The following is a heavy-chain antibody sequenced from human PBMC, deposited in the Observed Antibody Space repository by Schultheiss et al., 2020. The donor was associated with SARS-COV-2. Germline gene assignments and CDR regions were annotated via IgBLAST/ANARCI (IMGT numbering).Heavy chain of an antibody. D-gene: IGHD3-3*01. J-gene: IGHJ3*02. CDR3: ARKAYYDFWSGNYAFDI. Sequence: ASVKVSCKVSGYTLTELSMHWVRQAPGKGLEWMGGFDPEDGETIYAQKFQGRVTMTRDTSISTAYVDLIRLISDDSAVYYCARKAYYDFWSGNYAFDIWGQGTMVTVSS. CDR1: GYTLTELS. CDR2: FDPEDGET. V-gene: IGHV1-24*01.